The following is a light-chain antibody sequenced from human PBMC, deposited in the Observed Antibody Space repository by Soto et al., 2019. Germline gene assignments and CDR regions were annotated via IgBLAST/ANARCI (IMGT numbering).Light chain of an antibody. CDR1: SSDVGGYNY. V-gene: IGLV2-14*01. J-gene: IGLJ1*01. Sequence: QSALTQPASVSGSRGQSITISCTGTSSDVGGYNYVSWYQQHPGKAPKLMIYDVSNRPSGVSNRFSGSKSGNTASLTISGLQAEDEADYYCSSYTSSSLVFGTGTKVTVL. CDR3: SSYTSSSLV. CDR2: DVS.